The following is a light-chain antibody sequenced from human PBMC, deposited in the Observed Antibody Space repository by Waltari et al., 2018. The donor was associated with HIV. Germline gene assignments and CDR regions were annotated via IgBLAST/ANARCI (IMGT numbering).Light chain of an antibody. V-gene: IGLV6-57*01. Sequence: NFMLTQPHSVSESPGKTVTISCTRSSGNIASNYVQWYQLRPGTSPTTVIYEDKQRPSGVPDRFSCSIDSSSNSASLTISGLKTEDEADYYCQSYDSSNFWVFGGGTKLIVL. J-gene: IGLJ3*02. CDR3: QSYDSSNFWV. CDR1: SGNIASNY. CDR2: EDK.